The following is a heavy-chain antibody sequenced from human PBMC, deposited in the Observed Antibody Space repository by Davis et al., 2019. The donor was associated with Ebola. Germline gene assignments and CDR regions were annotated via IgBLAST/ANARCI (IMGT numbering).Heavy chain of an antibody. V-gene: IGHV3-23*01. CDR2: ISGSGGST. D-gene: IGHD3-10*01. Sequence: GESLKISCAASGFTFSSYAMGWVRQAPGKGLEWVSAISGSGGSTYYADSVKGRFTISRDNSKNTLYLQMNSLRAEDTAVYYCARNYYGSGSYYNVDYWGQGTLVTVSS. J-gene: IGHJ4*02. CDR3: ARNYYGSGSYYNVDY. CDR1: GFTFSSYA.